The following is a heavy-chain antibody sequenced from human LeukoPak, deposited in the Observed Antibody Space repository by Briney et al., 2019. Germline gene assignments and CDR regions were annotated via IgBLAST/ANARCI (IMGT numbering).Heavy chain of an antibody. Sequence: SETRTSTGTVSGGPISSSSYFGGGIRQPPGKGLEWIGSIYYSGSTYYNPSLKSRVTISVDTSKNQFSLKLSSVTAADTAVYYCARHLIAVVGMGVVDYWGEGRLVTVPS. CDR3: ARHLIAVVGMGVVDY. CDR2: IYYSGST. J-gene: IGHJ4*02. V-gene: IGHV4-39*01. D-gene: IGHD6-19*01. CDR1: GGPISSSSYF.